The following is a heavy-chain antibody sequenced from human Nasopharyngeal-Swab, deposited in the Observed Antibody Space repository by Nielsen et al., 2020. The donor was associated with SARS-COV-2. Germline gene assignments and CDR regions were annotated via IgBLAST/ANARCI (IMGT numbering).Heavy chain of an antibody. J-gene: IGHJ6*02. CDR2: INSDGSST. D-gene: IGHD6-13*01. V-gene: IGHV3-74*01. CDR3: ARSRKLMDV. Sequence: GESLKISCAASGFTFSSYWMYWVCQAPGKGLVWVSRINSDGSSTSYADSVKGRFTISRDNAKNTLYLQMNSLRAEDTAVYYCARSRKLMDVWGQGTTVTVSS. CDR1: GFTFSSYW.